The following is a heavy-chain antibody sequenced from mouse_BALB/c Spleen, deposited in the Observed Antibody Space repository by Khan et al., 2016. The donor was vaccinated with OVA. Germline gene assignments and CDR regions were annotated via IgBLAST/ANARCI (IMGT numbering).Heavy chain of an antibody. J-gene: IGHJ4*01. D-gene: IGHD1-1*02. V-gene: IGHV2-6-5*01. CDR2: IWGGGST. CDR1: GFSLTDYG. Sequence: QVQLKESGPGLVAPSQSLSITCTVSGFSLTDYGVSWIRQPPGKGLEWLGLIWGGGSTYYNSVLKSRLSISKDNSKSQVFLKMNSLQTDDTAMYYCGKLLWSHYFAIDYWGQGTSVTVSS. CDR3: GKLLWSHYFAIDY.